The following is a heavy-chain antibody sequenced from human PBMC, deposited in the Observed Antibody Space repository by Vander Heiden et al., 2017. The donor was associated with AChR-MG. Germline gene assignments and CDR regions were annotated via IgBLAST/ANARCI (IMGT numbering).Heavy chain of an antibody. CDR3: GRGGGGRYCSGGSCYYR. Sequence: QVQLQESGPGLVKPSETLSLTCPVPGGSISSYYWSWIRQPAGKGRGGIGRTYPGGSTNYNPPLKSRVTMQEETPKNHFSRKLGFVTAAETAVYSGGRGGGGRYCSGGSCYYRWGQGTLVTVSS. D-gene: IGHD2-15*01. CDR1: GGSISSYY. J-gene: IGHJ4*02. V-gene: IGHV4-4*07. CDR2: TYPGGST.